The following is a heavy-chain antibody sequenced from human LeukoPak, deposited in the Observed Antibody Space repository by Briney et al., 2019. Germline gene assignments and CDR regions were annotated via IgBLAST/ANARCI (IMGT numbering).Heavy chain of an antibody. V-gene: IGHV3-53*01. Sequence: GGSLRLSCAASGLSISDQYMSWVRQAPAKGLEWVSIIQSGGNIYYADSVKGRFTISRDNSKNTVYLQMNSLRAEDTAVYYCARDRTYGFDVWGQGTMVTVSS. CDR3: ARDRTYGFDV. D-gene: IGHD3/OR15-3a*01. CDR1: GLSISDQY. J-gene: IGHJ3*01. CDR2: IQSGGNI.